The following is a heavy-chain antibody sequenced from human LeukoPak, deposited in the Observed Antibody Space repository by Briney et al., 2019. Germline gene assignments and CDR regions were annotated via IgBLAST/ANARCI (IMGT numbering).Heavy chain of an antibody. CDR2: IFPIFGEA. D-gene: IGHD3-16*01. V-gene: IGHV1-69*05. Sequence: SVKVSCKASGGTLSKYAVSWMRQAPGQGLEWMGRIFPIFGEANYAQKLLDRVTITTDESTSTVYMELSGLRSEDTGVYYCARNAVMIRGETYYMDLWGKWTTVTVS. CDR3: ARNAVMIRGETYYMDL. J-gene: IGHJ6*03. CDR1: GGTLSKYA.